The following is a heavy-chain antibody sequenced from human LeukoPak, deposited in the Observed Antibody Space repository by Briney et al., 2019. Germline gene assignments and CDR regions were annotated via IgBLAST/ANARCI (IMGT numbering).Heavy chain of an antibody. CDR1: GFTFSSYS. V-gene: IGHV3-7*01. Sequence: PGGSLRLSCAASGFTFSSYSMNWVRQAPGKGLEWVANIKQDGSEKYYVDSVKGRFTISRDNAKNSLYLQMNSLRAEDTAVYYCARESSDFWSGYYSGGFDYWGQGTLVTVSS. D-gene: IGHD3-3*01. CDR2: IKQDGSEK. CDR3: ARESSDFWSGYYSGGFDY. J-gene: IGHJ4*02.